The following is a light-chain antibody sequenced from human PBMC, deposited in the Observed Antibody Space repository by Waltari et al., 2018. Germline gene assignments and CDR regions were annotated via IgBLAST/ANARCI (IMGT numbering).Light chain of an antibody. CDR1: QSVSSSY. J-gene: IGKJ1*01. V-gene: IGKV3-20*01. CDR3: QQYGSSPGT. CDR2: GAS. Sequence: EIVLTQPPGTLPLSPGERATLPCRASQSVSSSYLAWYQQKPGQAPRLLIYGASSRATGIPDRFSGSGSGTDFTLTISRLEPEDFAVYYCQQYGSSPGTFGPGTKVEIK.